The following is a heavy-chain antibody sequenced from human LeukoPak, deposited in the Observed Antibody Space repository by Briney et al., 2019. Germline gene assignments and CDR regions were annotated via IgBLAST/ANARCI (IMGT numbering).Heavy chain of an antibody. Sequence: GGSLRLSCAASGFTFSSYATHWVRQAPGKGLEWVAVISYDGSNKYYADSVKGRFTISRDNSKNTLYLQMNSLRAEDTAVYYCARDLGRVVVISYYFDYWGQGTLVTVSS. CDR2: ISYDGSNK. D-gene: IGHD3-22*01. CDR1: GFTFSSYA. V-gene: IGHV3-30-3*01. CDR3: ARDLGRVVVISYYFDY. J-gene: IGHJ4*02.